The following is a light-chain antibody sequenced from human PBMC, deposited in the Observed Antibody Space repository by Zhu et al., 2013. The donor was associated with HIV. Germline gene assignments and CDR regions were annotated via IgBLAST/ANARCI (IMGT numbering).Light chain of an antibody. CDR2: GTS. Sequence: EIVLTQSPGTLSLSPGESGTLSCRASQTVSSGYLAWYQQKPGQAPRLLIYGTSNRATGIPDRFSGSGSGTDFTLTINRLETEDFAVYHCQQYASSPFTFGGGTKVEIK. V-gene: IGKV3-20*01. CDR1: QTVSSGY. CDR3: QQYASSPFT. J-gene: IGKJ4*01.